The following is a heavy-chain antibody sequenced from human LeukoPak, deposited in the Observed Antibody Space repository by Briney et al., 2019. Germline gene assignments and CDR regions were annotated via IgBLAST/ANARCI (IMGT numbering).Heavy chain of an antibody. Sequence: ASVKVSCKVSRYTFTSYAMHCVPQAPGQRLEWMGWINAGNGNTKYSQKLQGRVTITRDTSASTAYTELSSVRSEDTAVYYCARDLYGDDAFDIWGQGTMVTVSS. CDR3: ARDLYGDDAFDI. J-gene: IGHJ3*02. CDR2: INAGNGNT. V-gene: IGHV1-3*01. D-gene: IGHD2/OR15-2a*01. CDR1: RYTFTSYA.